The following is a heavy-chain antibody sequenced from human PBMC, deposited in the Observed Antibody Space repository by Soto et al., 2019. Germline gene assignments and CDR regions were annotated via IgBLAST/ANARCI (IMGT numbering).Heavy chain of an antibody. J-gene: IGHJ4*02. Sequence: SETLSLTCTVSGGSVSSGSYYWSWIRQPPGKGLEWIGYIYYSGSTNYNPSLKSRVTISVDTSKNQFSLKLSSVTAADTAVYYCAKGPPYYLFWSGYYRYSSLDYWGQGTLVTGSS. V-gene: IGHV4-61*01. D-gene: IGHD3-3*01. CDR3: AKGPPYYLFWSGYYRYSSLDY. CDR2: IYYSGST. CDR1: GGSVSSGSYY.